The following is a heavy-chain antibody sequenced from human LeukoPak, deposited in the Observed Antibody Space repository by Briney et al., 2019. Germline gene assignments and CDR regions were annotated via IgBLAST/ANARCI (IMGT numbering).Heavy chain of an antibody. CDR2: MNPNSGNT. J-gene: IGHJ5*02. Sequence: ASVKVSCKASGGTFSSYAISWVRQATGQGLEWMGWMNPNSGNTGYAQKFQGRVTITTDTSISTAYMELSSLRSEDTAVYFCARLAGGFDPWGQGTLVTVSS. CDR1: GGTFSSYA. CDR3: ARLAGGFDP. V-gene: IGHV1-8*03.